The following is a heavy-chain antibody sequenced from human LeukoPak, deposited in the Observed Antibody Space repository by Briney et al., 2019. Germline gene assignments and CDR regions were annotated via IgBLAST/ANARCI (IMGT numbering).Heavy chain of an antibody. CDR2: IYYSGNT. CDR1: GGSISSYY. J-gene: IGHJ4*02. Sequence: SETLSLTCTVSGGSISSYYWSWIRQPPGKGLEWIGYIYYSGNTNYSPSLKSRVTISVDTSKNQFSLRLSSVTAADTAVYYCARLRGDYYELLTGTFDFWGQGTLVTVSS. CDR3: ARLRGDYYELLTGTFDF. D-gene: IGHD3-9*01. V-gene: IGHV4-59*08.